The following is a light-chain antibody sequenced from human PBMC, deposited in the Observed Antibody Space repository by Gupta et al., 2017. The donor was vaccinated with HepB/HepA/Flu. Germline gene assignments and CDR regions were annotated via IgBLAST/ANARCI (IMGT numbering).Light chain of an antibody. CDR2: LGS. V-gene: IGKV2-28*01. J-gene: IGKJ1*01. Sequence: DIVMTQSPLSLPVTPGEPASISCWSSQSLLHSNAYNYLDWYLQKPGQSPQLLIYLGSSRASGVPDRFSGSGSGTDFTLKISRVEAEDVGIYYCMQALQTPWTFGQGTKVEIK. CDR1: QSLLHSNAYNY. CDR3: MQALQTPWT.